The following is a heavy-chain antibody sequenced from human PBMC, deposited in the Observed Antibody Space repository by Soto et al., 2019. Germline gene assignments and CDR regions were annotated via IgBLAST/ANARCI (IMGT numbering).Heavy chain of an antibody. CDR3: ARTFYDDTSGSGRWFDP. CDR1: GGSISSGGYS. V-gene: IGHV4-30-2*01. D-gene: IGHD3-22*01. Sequence: SETLSLTCAVSGGSISSGGYSWSWIRQPPGKGLEWIGYIYHSGSTYYNPSLKSRVTISVDRSKNQFSLKLSSVTAADTAVYYCARTFYDDTSGSGRWFDPWGQGTLVTVSS. J-gene: IGHJ5*02. CDR2: IYHSGST.